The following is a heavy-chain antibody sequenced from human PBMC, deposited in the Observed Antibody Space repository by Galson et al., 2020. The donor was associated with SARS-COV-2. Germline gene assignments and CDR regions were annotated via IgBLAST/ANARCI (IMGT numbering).Heavy chain of an antibody. CDR2: IYYTESN. CDR3: ASQILTGYYSFYYFDF. V-gene: IGHV4-39*01. CDR1: GGSISSSNYY. D-gene: IGHD3-9*01. J-gene: IGHJ4*01. Sequence: SETLSPTFTVSGGSISSSNYYWGWVRQPPGEGLEWIGSIYYTESNSYHPSLTSRATMSVDTSRHQFSLKLSSVTAAYTAFYYCASQILTGYYSFYYFDFWGQGTLVTVSS.